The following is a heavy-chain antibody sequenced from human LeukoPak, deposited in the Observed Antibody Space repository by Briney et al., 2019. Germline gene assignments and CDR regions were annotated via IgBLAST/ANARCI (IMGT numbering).Heavy chain of an antibody. CDR1: GYTFTSYA. J-gene: IGHJ3*02. CDR2: ISTNTGNP. CDR3: ASQWLSNAFDI. Sequence: GASVKVSCKASGYTFTSYAMNWVRQAPGQGLEWMGWISTNTGNPTYAQGFTGRFVFSLDTSVSTAYLQISSLKAEDTAVYYCASQWLSNAFDIWGQGTMVTVSS. D-gene: IGHD3-22*01. V-gene: IGHV7-4-1*02.